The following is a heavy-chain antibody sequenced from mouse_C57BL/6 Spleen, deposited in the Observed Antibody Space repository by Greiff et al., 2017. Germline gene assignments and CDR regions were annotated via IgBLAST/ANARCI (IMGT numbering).Heavy chain of an antibody. V-gene: IGHV1-4*01. J-gene: IGHJ2*01. Sequence: VQLQQSGAELARPGASVKMSCKASGYTCTSYTMRWVKQRPGQGLEWIGYMDPSSVVTKYNQKFKDKATLTADKSSSTACMQLSSLTSEDSAVYYCYYYYGNYWGQGTTLTVSS. D-gene: IGHD2-4*01. CDR1: GYTCTSYT. CDR3: YYYYGNY. CDR2: MDPSSVVT.